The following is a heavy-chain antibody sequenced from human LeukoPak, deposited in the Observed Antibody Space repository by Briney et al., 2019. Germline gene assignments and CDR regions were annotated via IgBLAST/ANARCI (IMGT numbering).Heavy chain of an antibody. J-gene: IGHJ6*04. D-gene: IGHD2-2*01. V-gene: IGHV3-11*06. CDR2: ISSSSSHT. CDR1: GFIFSDYY. CDR3: ASLLVVPAALDYYYGMDV. Sequence: GGSLRLSCAASGFIFSDYYMSWIRQAPGKGLEWVSDISSSSSHTNYADSVKGRFTISRDNAKNSLYLQMNSLRAEDTAVYYCASLLVVPAALDYYYGMDVWGKGTTVTVSS.